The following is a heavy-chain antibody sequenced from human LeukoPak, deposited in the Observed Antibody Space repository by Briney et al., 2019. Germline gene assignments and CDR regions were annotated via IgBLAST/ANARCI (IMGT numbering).Heavy chain of an antibody. D-gene: IGHD2-15*01. CDR1: GGTFSSYA. J-gene: IGHJ5*02. CDR2: IIPIFGTA. V-gene: IGHV1-69*13. Sequence: GASVKVSCKASGGTFSSYAISWVRQAPGQGLEWMGGIIPIFGTANYAQKFQGRVTITADESTSTAYMELSSLRSEDTAVYYCAGDQGGYCSGGSCYSSWFDPWGQGTLVTVSS. CDR3: AGDQGGYCSGGSCYSSWFDP.